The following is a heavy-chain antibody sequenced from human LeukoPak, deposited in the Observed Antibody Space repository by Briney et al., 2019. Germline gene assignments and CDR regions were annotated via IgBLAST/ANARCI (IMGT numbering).Heavy chain of an antibody. CDR2: IIPILGIA. D-gene: IGHD3-9*01. Sequence: ASVKVSCKASGGTFSSYAISWVRQAPGQGLEWMGRIIPILGIANYAQKFQGRVTITADKSTSTAYMELSSLRSEDTAVYYCARGAYDILTGDTLAFVGYYYGMDVWGQGTTVTVSS. CDR3: ARGAYDILTGDTLAFVGYYYGMDV. CDR1: GGTFSSYA. V-gene: IGHV1-69*04. J-gene: IGHJ6*02.